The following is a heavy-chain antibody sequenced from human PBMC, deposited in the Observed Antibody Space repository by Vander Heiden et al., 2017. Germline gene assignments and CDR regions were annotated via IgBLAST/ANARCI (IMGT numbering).Heavy chain of an antibody. CDR3: AQIRCKDELRAFDI. J-gene: IGHJ3*02. V-gene: IGHV2-26*01. CDR2: IFSNDEK. D-gene: IGHD1-26*01. CDR1: GFSLSNARMG. Sequence: QVTLKESGPVLVKPTETLTLTCTVSGFSLSNARMGVSWIRQPPGKALEWLAHIFSNDEKSYSTALKSRLTISKDTSKSQVVLTMTKMETVETATYYCAQIRCKDELRAFDIWGQGTMVTVCS.